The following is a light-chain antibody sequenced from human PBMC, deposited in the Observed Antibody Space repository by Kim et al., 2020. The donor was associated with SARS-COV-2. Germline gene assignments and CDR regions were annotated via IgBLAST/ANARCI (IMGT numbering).Light chain of an antibody. CDR3: SSFTSSNTRL. J-gene: IGLJ2*01. Sequence: GPSITISCTGTSSDVSRYNFVSWYQQHPGKAPKLIIYDVSNRPAGVSTRFSGSKSGSTASLTISGLQAEDEAYYYCSSFTSSNTRLFGGGTQLTVL. CDR1: SSDVSRYNF. V-gene: IGLV2-14*03. CDR2: DVS.